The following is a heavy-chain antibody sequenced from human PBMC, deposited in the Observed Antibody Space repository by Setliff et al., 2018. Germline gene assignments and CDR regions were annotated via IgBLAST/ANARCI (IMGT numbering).Heavy chain of an antibody. CDR3: VGRDFSGGDS. D-gene: IGHD6-25*01. Sequence: PSETLSLTCIVTGDSISNSDYYWGWIRQPPGKGLEWIGRVYSTGTTNYNPSLKSRVTISISADTSNKSFSLNLFSVTAADTAVYYCVGRDFSGGDSWGHGTLVTVSS. V-gene: IGHV4-39*02. CDR2: VYSTGTT. J-gene: IGHJ5*01. CDR1: GDSISNSDYY.